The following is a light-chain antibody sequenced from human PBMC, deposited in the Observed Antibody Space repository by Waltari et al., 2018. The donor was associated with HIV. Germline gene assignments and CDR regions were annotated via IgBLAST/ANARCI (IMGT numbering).Light chain of an antibody. Sequence: SSALTQDPGVSVAWGQTVRITCQGASLRSYYASWYQQKPGQAPILFIYGKNNRPSGIPDRFSGSNSGNTASLTITGAQAADEADYYCNSRDSSGNHLVFGGGTKLTVL. CDR1: SLRSYY. CDR2: GKN. J-gene: IGLJ2*01. V-gene: IGLV3-19*01. CDR3: NSRDSSGNHLV.